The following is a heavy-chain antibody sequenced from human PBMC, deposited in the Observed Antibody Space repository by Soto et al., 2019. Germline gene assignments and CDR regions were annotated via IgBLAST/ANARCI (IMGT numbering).Heavy chain of an antibody. V-gene: IGHV1-69*01. Sequence: QVQLVQSGAEVKKPGSSVKVSCKASGGTFSSYAISWVRQAPGQGLEWMGGIIPIFGTANYAQKFQGRVTITADESTGTAYMELSSLRSEDTAVYYCAREGGYCSGGSCSSPNWFDPWGQGTLVTVSS. CDR1: GGTFSSYA. D-gene: IGHD2-15*01. CDR2: IIPIFGTA. CDR3: AREGGYCSGGSCSSPNWFDP. J-gene: IGHJ5*02.